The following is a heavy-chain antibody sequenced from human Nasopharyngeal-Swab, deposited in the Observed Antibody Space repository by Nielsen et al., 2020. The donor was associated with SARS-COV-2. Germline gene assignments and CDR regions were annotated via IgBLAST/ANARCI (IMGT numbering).Heavy chain of an antibody. V-gene: IGHV3-9*01. Sequence: SLKISCAASGFTFDDYAMHWVRQAPGKGLEWVSGISWNGGSIGYADSVKGRFTISRDNAKNSLYLQMNSLRADDTAVYYCARAAAGVGGAFDIWGRGTMVTVS. D-gene: IGHD6-13*01. J-gene: IGHJ3*02. CDR3: ARAAAGVGGAFDI. CDR1: GFTFDDYA. CDR2: ISWNGGSI.